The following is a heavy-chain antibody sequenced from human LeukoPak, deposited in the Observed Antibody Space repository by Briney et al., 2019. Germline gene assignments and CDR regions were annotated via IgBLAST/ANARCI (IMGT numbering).Heavy chain of an antibody. Sequence: GGSLRLSCAASGFTFSTYGMHWVRQAPGKGLEWVAVISYGGSNKYYTDSVKGRFTISRDNSKNTLYLQMNSLRAEDTAAYYCARDGSGSNYFFDNWGQGTLVTVSS. J-gene: IGHJ4*02. V-gene: IGHV3-30*03. CDR2: ISYGGSNK. D-gene: IGHD1-26*01. CDR3: ARDGSGSNYFFDN. CDR1: GFTFSTYG.